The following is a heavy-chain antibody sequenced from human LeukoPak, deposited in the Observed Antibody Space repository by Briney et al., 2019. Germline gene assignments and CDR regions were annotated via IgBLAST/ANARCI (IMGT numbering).Heavy chain of an antibody. Sequence: ASVKVSCKASGYTFTGYYMHWVRQAPGQGLEWMGWINPNSGGTNYAQKFQGRVTITRDTSASTAYMELSSLRSEDTAVYYCARDYLGYGSGSHLDYWGQGTLVTVSS. J-gene: IGHJ4*02. CDR1: GYTFTGYY. V-gene: IGHV1-2*02. CDR2: INPNSGGT. D-gene: IGHD3-10*01. CDR3: ARDYLGYGSGSHLDY.